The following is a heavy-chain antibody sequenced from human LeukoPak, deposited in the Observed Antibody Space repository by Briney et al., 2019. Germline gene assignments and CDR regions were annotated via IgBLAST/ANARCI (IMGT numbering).Heavy chain of an antibody. D-gene: IGHD5-18*01. CDR2: INHSGST. J-gene: IGHJ3*02. CDR1: GGSFSGYY. V-gene: IGHV4-34*01. CDR3: ARGSPIQLWADAFDI. Sequence: PSDTLSLTCAVYGGSFSGYYWSWIRRPPGKGLEWIGEINHSGSTNYNPSLKSRVTISVDTSKNQFSLKLSSVTAADTAVYYCARGSPIQLWADAFDIWGQGTMATVSS.